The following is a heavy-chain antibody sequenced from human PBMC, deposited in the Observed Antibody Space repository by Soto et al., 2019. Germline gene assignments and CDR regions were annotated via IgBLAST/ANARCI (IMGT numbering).Heavy chain of an antibody. D-gene: IGHD3-10*01. CDR3: ARDPQHQELNDAFDI. CDR1: GFTFSSYA. CDR2: ISYDGSNK. J-gene: IGHJ3*02. Sequence: GGSLRLSCAASGFTFSSYAMHWVRQAPGKGLEWVAVISYDGSNKYYADSVKGRFTISRDNSKNTLYLQMNSLRAEDTAVYYCARDPQHQELNDAFDIWGQGTMVTVSS. V-gene: IGHV3-30-3*01.